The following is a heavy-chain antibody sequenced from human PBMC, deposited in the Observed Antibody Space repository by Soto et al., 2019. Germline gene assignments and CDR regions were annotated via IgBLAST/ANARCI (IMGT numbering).Heavy chain of an antibody. CDR2: IYPGDSDT. V-gene: IGHV5-51*01. Sequence: PGESLKISCKGSGYSFTSYWIGWARQMPGKGLEWMGIIYPGDSDTRYSPSFQGQVTISADKSISTAYLQWSSLKASDTAVYYCARVRDSSWYGGDYYYGMDVWGQGTTVTVSS. D-gene: IGHD6-13*01. J-gene: IGHJ6*02. CDR3: ARVRDSSWYGGDYYYGMDV. CDR1: GYSFTSYW.